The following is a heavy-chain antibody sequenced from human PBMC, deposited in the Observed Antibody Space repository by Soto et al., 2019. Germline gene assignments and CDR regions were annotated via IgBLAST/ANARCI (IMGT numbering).Heavy chain of an antibody. J-gene: IGHJ6*03. D-gene: IGHD3-3*01. Sequence: SETLSLTCTVSGGSISSSSYYWGWIRQPPGKGLEWIGSIYYSGSTYYNPSLKSRVTISVDTSKNQFSLKLSSVTAADTAVYYCARAVLPNTIFGVVIPYYYYYMDVWGKGTTVTVSS. CDR3: ARAVLPNTIFGVVIPYYYYYMDV. V-gene: IGHV4-39*01. CDR1: GGSISSSSYY. CDR2: IYYSGST.